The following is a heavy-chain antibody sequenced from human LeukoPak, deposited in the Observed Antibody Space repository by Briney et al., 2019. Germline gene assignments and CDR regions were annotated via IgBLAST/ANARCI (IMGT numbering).Heavy chain of an antibody. Sequence: SETLSLTCAVYGGSFSDKHWSWIRQTPGKGLEWIGEVDHSGSTNYNPSLKSRVTISVDTSKNQFSLKLSSVTAADTAVYYCARDQPLYYFDYWGQGTLVTVSS. V-gene: IGHV4-34*01. CDR3: ARDQPLYYFDY. J-gene: IGHJ4*02. CDR1: GGSFSDKH. CDR2: VDHSGST.